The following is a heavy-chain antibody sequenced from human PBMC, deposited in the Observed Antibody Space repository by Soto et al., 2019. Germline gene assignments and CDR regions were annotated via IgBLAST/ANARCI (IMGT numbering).Heavy chain of an antibody. Sequence: SVKVSCKASGGTFSSYAISWVRQAPGQGLEWMGGIIPIFGTANYAQKFQGRVTITADKSTSTAYMELSSLRSEDTAVYYCAREGVATIAGPFDYWGQGTLVTVS. J-gene: IGHJ4*02. D-gene: IGHD5-12*01. V-gene: IGHV1-69*06. CDR1: GGTFSSYA. CDR2: IIPIFGTA. CDR3: AREGVATIAGPFDY.